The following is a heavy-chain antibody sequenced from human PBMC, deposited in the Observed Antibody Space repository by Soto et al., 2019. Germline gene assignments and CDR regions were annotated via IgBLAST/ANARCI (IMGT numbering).Heavy chain of an antibody. Sequence: QHWGCMRLCCAACGFTFSSYARSWVRKAPGKGLEWVSAISGSGGSTYYADSVKGRFTISRDNSKNTLYLQMNSLRAEDTAVYYCAKDISLGITSEYSGYHLYFDYWGQGTLVTVSP. CDR3: AKDISLGITSEYSGYHLYFDY. CDR1: GFTFSSYA. J-gene: IGHJ4*02. V-gene: IGHV3-23*01. CDR2: ISGSGGST. D-gene: IGHD5-12*01.